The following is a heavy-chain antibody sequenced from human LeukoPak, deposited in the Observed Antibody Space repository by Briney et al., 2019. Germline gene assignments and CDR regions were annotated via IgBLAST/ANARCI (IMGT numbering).Heavy chain of an antibody. Sequence: GGSLRLSCAASGFTFRDYYMPWVRQAPGKGLEWISYISNNGDTIYYADSVKGRFTISRDNSKNTLYLTMNSLRAEDTAVYYCARLPTAINGYFDPWGQGTLVTVSS. CDR1: GFTFRDYY. CDR2: ISNNGDTI. J-gene: IGHJ5*02. D-gene: IGHD2-2*01. V-gene: IGHV3-11*01. CDR3: ARLPTAINGYFDP.